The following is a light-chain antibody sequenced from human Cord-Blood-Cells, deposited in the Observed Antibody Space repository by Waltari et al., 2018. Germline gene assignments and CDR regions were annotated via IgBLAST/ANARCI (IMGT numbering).Light chain of an antibody. CDR1: QSVLYSSNNKNY. V-gene: IGKV4-1*01. CDR2: WAS. CDR3: QQYYSTPFT. Sequence: DIVMTQSPDSLAVSLGERATINCKSSQSVLYSSNNKNYVAWYQQKPRQAPKLLIYWASNQESGVPDRFSGSGSGTDFTLTISSLQAEDVAVYYCQQYYSTPFTFGPGTKVDIK. J-gene: IGKJ3*01.